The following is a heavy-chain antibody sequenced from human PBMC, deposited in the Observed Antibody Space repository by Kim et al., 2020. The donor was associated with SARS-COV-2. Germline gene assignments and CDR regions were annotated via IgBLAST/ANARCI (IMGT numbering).Heavy chain of an antibody. CDR2: INHSGST. D-gene: IGHD3-22*01. J-gene: IGHJ4*02. Sequence: SETLSLTCAVYGGSFSGYYWSWIRQPPGKGLEWIGEINHSGSTNYNPSLKSRVTISVDTSKNQFSLKLSSVTAADTAVYYCARYYYDSSGYPFDYWGQGTLVTVSS. CDR1: GGSFSGYY. CDR3: ARYYYDSSGYPFDY. V-gene: IGHV4-34*01.